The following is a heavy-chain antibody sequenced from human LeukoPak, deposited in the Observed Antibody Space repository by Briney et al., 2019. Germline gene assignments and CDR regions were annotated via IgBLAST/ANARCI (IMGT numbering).Heavy chain of an antibody. J-gene: IGHJ4*02. CDR2: ISTYNGNT. D-gene: IGHD5-12*01. CDR1: GYTFTSYG. Sequence: ASVKVSCKASGYTFTSYGISWVRQAPGQGLEWMGWISTYNGNTHYAQKLQGRVTMTTDTSTTTAYMELRSLRSDDTAFYYCARLRYSGDYYGSGNFDYWGQGTLVTVSS. V-gene: IGHV1-18*01. CDR3: ARLRYSGDYYGSGNFDY.